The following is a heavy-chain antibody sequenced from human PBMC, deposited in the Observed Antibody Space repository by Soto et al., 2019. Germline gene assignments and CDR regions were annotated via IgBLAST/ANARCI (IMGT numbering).Heavy chain of an antibody. CDR3: AKVESYDFGGGYDYYDYSHYGMDV. CDR2: ISGPGGRT. J-gene: IGHJ6*02. Sequence: HLLESGGGLVQPGGSLRLSCAASEFTFNNYAMTWVRQTPGKGLEWVAGISGPGGRTYYADSVKGRFTISRDNSKNTLFLQMNGLRGEDTAVYYCAKVESYDFGGGYDYYDYSHYGMDVWGQGTTVTVSS. CDR1: EFTFNNYA. D-gene: IGHD3-3*01. V-gene: IGHV3-23*01.